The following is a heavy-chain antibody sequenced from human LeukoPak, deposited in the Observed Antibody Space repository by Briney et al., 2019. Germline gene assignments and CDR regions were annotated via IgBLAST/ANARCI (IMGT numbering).Heavy chain of an antibody. Sequence: SETLSLTCTVSGGSISSGDYYWSWIRQPPGKGLEWIGYIYYSGSTYYNPSLKSRVTISVDTSKNQFSLKLSSVTAADTAVYYCARLRFLEWLFATPDWFDPWGQGTLVTVSS. CDR3: ARLRFLEWLFATPDWFDP. J-gene: IGHJ5*02. CDR1: GGSISSGDYY. D-gene: IGHD3-3*01. CDR2: IYYSGST. V-gene: IGHV4-30-4*08.